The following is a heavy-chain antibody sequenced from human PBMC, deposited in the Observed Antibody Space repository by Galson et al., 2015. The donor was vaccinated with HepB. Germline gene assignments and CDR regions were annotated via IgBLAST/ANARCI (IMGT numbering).Heavy chain of an antibody. CDR1: GYTFTSXA. V-gene: IGHV1-3*01. CDR2: INAGNGNT. Sequence: SVKVSCKASGYTFTSXAMHWVRQAPGQRLEWMGWINAGNGNTKYSQKFQGRVTITRDTSASTAYMELSSLRSEDTAVYYCARVGVATARSFDYWGQGTLVTVSS. CDR3: ARVGVATARSFDY. J-gene: IGHJ4*02. D-gene: IGHD5-12*01.